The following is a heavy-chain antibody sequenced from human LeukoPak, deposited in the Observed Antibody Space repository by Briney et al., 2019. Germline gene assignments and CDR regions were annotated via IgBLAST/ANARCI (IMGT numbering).Heavy chain of an antibody. Sequence: PSETLSLTCTVSGGSISSYYWSWIRQPPGKGLEWIGYIYYSGSTNYNPSLKSRVTISVDTSKNQFSLKLSSVTAADTAVYYCARGPIYDYVWGSYRQPFAYWGQGTLVTVSS. V-gene: IGHV4-59*01. J-gene: IGHJ4*02. CDR2: IYYSGST. CDR3: ARGPIYDYVWGSYRQPFAY. CDR1: GGSISSYY. D-gene: IGHD3-16*02.